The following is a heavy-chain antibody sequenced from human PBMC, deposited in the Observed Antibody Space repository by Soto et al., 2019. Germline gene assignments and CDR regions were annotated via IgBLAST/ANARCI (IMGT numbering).Heavy chain of an antibody. D-gene: IGHD3-16*01. CDR3: ARDEADYIWGSYDAFDI. V-gene: IGHV3-48*01. CDR1: GFTFSSYS. Sequence: GGSLRLSCAASGFTFSSYSMNWVRQAPGKGMKWITYISSSSSTIYYADSVKGRFTIYRDNAKNSLYLQMNSLRAEDTAVYYCARDEADYIWGSYDAFDIWGQGTMVTVSS. J-gene: IGHJ3*02. CDR2: ISSSSSTI.